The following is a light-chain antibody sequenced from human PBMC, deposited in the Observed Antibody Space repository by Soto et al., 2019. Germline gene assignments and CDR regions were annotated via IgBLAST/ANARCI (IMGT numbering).Light chain of an antibody. CDR3: QKHDSVPWT. CDR2: GAS. V-gene: IGKV1-27*01. J-gene: IGKJ1*01. Sequence: DIQMTQSPSSLPASVGDRVTITCRASQGISNSLAWYQQKSGEVPKLLIYGASTLLSGVPSRFSGSGSGTDFTLTISSLQPEDVAIYYCQKHDSVPWTFGQGTKVAIK. CDR1: QGISNS.